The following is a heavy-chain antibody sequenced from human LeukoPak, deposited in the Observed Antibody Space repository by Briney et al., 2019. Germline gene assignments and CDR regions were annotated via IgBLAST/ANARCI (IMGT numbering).Heavy chain of an antibody. J-gene: IGHJ6*02. CDR3: ARDGEQQLTYYYYGMDV. CDR2: IKQDGSEK. D-gene: IGHD6-13*01. V-gene: IGHV3-7*01. Sequence: GGSLRLSCAASGFTFSSYWMSWVRQAPGKGLEWVANIKQDGSEKYYVDSVKGRFTISRDNAKNSLYLQMNSLRAEDTAVYYCARDGEQQLTYYYYGMDVWGQGTTVTVSS. CDR1: GFTFSSYW.